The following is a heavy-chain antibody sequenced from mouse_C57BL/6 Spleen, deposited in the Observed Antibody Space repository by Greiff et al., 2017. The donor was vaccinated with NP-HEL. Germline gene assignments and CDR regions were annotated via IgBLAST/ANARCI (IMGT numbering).Heavy chain of an antibody. J-gene: IGHJ3*01. D-gene: IGHD3-2*02. Sequence: EVQLQQSGAELVKPGASVKLSCTASGFNIKDYYMHWVKQRTEQGLEWIGRIDPEDGETKYAPKFQGKATITADKSSNTADLQLSSLPSEDAHVYYCALAQGAWFAYWGQGTLVTVSA. CDR2: IDPEDGET. CDR3: ALAQGAWFAY. V-gene: IGHV14-2*01. CDR1: GFNIKDYY.